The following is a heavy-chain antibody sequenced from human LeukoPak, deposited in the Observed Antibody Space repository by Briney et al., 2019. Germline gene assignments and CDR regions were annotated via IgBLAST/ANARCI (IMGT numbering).Heavy chain of an antibody. D-gene: IGHD1-1*01. V-gene: IGHV4-34*01. CDR1: GGSFSGYY. CDR2: INHSGST. Sequence: PSETLSLTCAVYGGSFSGYYRSWIHQPPGKGLEWIGEINHSGSTNYNPSLKSRVTISVDTSKNQFSQKLSSVTAADTAVYYCARERRQLERRGYFDYWGQGTLVTVSS. J-gene: IGHJ4*02. CDR3: ARERRQLERRGYFDY.